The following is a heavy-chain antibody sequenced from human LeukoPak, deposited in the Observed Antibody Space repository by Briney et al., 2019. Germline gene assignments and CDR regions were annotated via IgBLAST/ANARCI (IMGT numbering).Heavy chain of an antibody. V-gene: IGHV3-30*15. Sequence: GGSLRLSCAASGFTFASYAMHWVRLAPSKGLEWVAVQSSDGSDKFYAASVRGRFTISRDNSKHTLFLQMSSLRAEDTAVYYCARVLTTKQLLFDAFDVWGQGTMVTVSS. CDR3: ARVLTTKQLLFDAFDV. CDR2: QSSDGSDK. J-gene: IGHJ3*01. CDR1: GFTFASYA. D-gene: IGHD6-6*01.